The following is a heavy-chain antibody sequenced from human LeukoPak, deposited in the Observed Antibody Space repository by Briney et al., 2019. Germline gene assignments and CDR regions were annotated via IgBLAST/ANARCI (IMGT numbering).Heavy chain of an antibody. D-gene: IGHD5-24*01. CDR1: GYTFTSYA. CDR2: INAGNGNT. Sequence: GASVKVSCKASGYTFTSYAMHWVRQAPGQRLEWMGWINAGNGNTKYSQKFQGRVTITADRSTSTAYMELSSLRSEDTAVYYCATRRDGYNDAFDIWGQGTMVTVSS. CDR3: ATRRDGYNDAFDI. V-gene: IGHV1-3*01. J-gene: IGHJ3*02.